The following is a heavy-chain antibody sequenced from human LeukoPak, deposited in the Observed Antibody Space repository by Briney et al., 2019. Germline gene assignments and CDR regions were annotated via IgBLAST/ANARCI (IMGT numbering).Heavy chain of an antibody. CDR1: GFTFSSYG. CDR3: ARDYSSSWDYYYYMDV. J-gene: IGHJ6*03. V-gene: IGHV3-30*03. Sequence: GGSLRLSCAASGFTFSSYGMHWVRQAPGKGLEWVAVISYDGSNKYYADSVKGRFTISRDNSKNTLYLQMNSLRAEDTAVYYCARDYSSSWDYYYYMDVWGKGTTVTVSS. D-gene: IGHD6-13*01. CDR2: ISYDGSNK.